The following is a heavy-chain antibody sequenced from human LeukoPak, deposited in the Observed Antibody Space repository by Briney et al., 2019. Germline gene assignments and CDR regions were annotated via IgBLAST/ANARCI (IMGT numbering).Heavy chain of an antibody. Sequence: GGSLRLSCAASGFTSSSYEMNWVRQAPGKGLEWLSYISNNGGTIHYADSVKGRFTMSRDNAKNSLYLQMNSLRAEDTAVYYCAELGITMIGGVWGKGTTVTISS. V-gene: IGHV3-48*03. D-gene: IGHD3-10*02. CDR3: AELGITMIGGV. CDR2: ISNNGGTI. CDR1: GFTSSSYE. J-gene: IGHJ6*04.